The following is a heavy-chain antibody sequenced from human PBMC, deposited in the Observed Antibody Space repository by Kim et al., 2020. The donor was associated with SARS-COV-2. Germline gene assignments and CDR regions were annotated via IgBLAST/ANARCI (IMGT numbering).Heavy chain of an antibody. D-gene: IGHD5-18*01. CDR3: AKAISTAMGSFDY. CDR1: GFTFGDYA. Sequence: GGSLRLSCAASGFTFGDYAMHWVRQAPGKGLEWVSGISWNSGSIGYADAVKGRFTISRDNAKNSLYLQMNSLRAEDTALYYCAKAISTAMGSFDYWGQGTLVTVSS. V-gene: IGHV3-9*01. J-gene: IGHJ4*02. CDR2: ISWNSGSI.